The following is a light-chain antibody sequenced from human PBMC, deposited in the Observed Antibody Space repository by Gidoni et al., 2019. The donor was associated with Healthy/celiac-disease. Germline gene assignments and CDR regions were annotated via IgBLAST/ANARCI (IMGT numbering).Light chain of an antibody. CDR3: SSYTSSSTPVV. Sequence: SALTQPASVSGSPGQSLTISCTVTSSDVGCYNYVSWYQQHPGKAPTLMIYEVRNRPSGVSNRFSGSKSGNTASLTISGLQAEDEADYYCSSYTSSSTPVVFGGGTKLTVL. J-gene: IGLJ2*01. V-gene: IGLV2-14*01. CDR1: SSDVGCYNY. CDR2: EVR.